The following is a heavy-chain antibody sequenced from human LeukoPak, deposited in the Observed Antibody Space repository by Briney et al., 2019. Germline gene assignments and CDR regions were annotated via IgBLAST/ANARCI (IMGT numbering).Heavy chain of an antibody. CDR3: AIDGGLLYYDFWSGYTFDY. Sequence: PSETLSLTCTVSGYSISSGYYWGWIRQPPGKGLEWIGIIYHSGSTYYNPSLKSRVTISVDTSKNQFSLKLSSVTAADTAVYYCAIDGGLLYYDFWSGYTFDYWGQGTLVTVSS. CDR1: GYSISSGYY. D-gene: IGHD3-3*01. J-gene: IGHJ4*02. V-gene: IGHV4-38-2*02. CDR2: IYHSGST.